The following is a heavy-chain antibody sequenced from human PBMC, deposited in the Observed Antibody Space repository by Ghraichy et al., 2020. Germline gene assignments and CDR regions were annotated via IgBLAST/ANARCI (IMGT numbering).Heavy chain of an antibody. CDR3: ARVVFSNNWTPVHSFDP. D-gene: IGHD1-1*01. V-gene: IGHV4-34*01. CDR2: INDSGSI. Sequence: SETLSLTCAVYGGSFSDYDWTWIRQPPGKGPEWIGEINDSGSIDYNASLKSRVSISLDKSKNKFSLKLRSVTAADTAVYFCARVVFSNNWTPVHSFDPWGQGTLVIVSS. CDR1: GGSFSDYD. J-gene: IGHJ5*02.